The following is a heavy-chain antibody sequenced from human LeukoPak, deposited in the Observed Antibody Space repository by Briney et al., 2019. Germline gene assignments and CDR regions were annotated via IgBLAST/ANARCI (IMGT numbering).Heavy chain of an antibody. Sequence: PGGSLRLSCAASGFIFSDYWMTWVRQAPGKGLEWVAKIKQDGSEKYYVDSVKGRFTISRDNAQNSLYLQMNSLRAEDTAEYYCAKDWGRGIVLMPFDYWGQGTLVTVSS. CDR1: GFIFSDYW. CDR3: AKDWGRGIVLMPFDY. J-gene: IGHJ4*02. V-gene: IGHV3-7*05. D-gene: IGHD2-8*01. CDR2: IKQDGSEK.